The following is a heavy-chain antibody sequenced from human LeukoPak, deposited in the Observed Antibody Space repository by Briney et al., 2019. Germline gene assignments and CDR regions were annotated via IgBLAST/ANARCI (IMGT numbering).Heavy chain of an antibody. CDR2: IYYSGST. D-gene: IGHD3-10*01. J-gene: IGHJ5*02. V-gene: IGHV4-59*01. CDR1: GGSISSYY. CDR3: ARGQRSIAMVRGVKIPTWFDP. Sequence: SETLSLTCTVSGGSISSYYWSWIRQPPGKGLEWIGYIYYSGSTNYNPSLKSRVTISVDTSKNQFSLKLSSVTAADTVVYYCARGQRSIAMVRGVKIPTWFDPWGQGTLVTVSS.